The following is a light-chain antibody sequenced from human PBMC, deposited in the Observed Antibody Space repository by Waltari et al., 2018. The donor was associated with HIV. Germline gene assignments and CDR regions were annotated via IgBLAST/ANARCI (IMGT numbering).Light chain of an antibody. V-gene: IGLV2-23*02. CDR1: SSDVGSYNA. CDR3: CSYAGSSTHV. CDR2: EIS. J-gene: IGLJ1*01. Sequence: QSALTQPASVSGSPGQSITISCAGPSSDVGSYNAVSWYQQHPGKAPKLMIYEISKRPSGVSNRFSGSKSGNTASLTISGLQAEDEADYYCCSYAGSSTHVFGTGTKVTVL.